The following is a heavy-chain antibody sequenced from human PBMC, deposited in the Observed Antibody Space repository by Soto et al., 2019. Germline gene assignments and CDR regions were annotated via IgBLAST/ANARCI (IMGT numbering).Heavy chain of an antibody. Sequence: SQTLSLTCVISGDSVSSNSAAWNWIRQSPSRGLEWLGRTYYRSKWYNDYAVSVKSRITINPDTSKNQFSLQLNSVTPEDTAVNYCAREGPYYYDSSGSRWFDPWGQGTLVTVSS. CDR3: AREGPYYYDSSGSRWFDP. D-gene: IGHD3-22*01. J-gene: IGHJ5*02. CDR1: GDSVSSNSAA. CDR2: TYYRSKWYN. V-gene: IGHV6-1*01.